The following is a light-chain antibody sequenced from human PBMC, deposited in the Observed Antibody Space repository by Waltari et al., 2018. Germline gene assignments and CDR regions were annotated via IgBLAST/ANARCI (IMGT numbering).Light chain of an antibody. CDR3: YSTDSSGNHWV. CDR1: ALPKKY. J-gene: IGLJ3*02. CDR2: EDS. V-gene: IGLV3-10*01. Sequence: SYELTQPPSVAVSPGQTARITCSGDALPKKYAHWYQQKSNLAPLLVIQEDSKRPSGIPERFSGSSSGTVATLTISGAQVEDEGDYYCYSTDSSGNHWVFGGGTKLTVL.